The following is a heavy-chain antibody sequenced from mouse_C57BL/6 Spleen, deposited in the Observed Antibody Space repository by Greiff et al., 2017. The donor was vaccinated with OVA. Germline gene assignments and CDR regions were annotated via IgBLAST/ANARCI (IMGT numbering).Heavy chain of an antibody. CDR3: ARTGTGNAMDY. Sequence: QVQLQQSGPELVKPGASVKISCKASGYAFSSSWMNWVKQRPGKGLEWIGRFYPGDGDTNYNGKFKGKATLTADKSSSTAYMQLSSLTSEDSAVYFCARTGTGNAMDYWGQGTSVTVSS. J-gene: IGHJ4*01. CDR1: GYAFSSSW. D-gene: IGHD4-1*01. V-gene: IGHV1-82*01. CDR2: FYPGDGDT.